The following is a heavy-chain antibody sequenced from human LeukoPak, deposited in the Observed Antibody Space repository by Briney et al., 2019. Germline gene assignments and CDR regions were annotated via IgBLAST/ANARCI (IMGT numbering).Heavy chain of an antibody. CDR1: GDSISSRNW. V-gene: IGHV4-4*02. D-gene: IGHD4-11*01. J-gene: IGHJ6*04. CDR2: IHHSEST. Sequence: PSETLSLTCDVSGDSISSRNWWSWVRQSPGKRLEWIGEIHHSESTNSNPSLKSRVTISVDKSKNQISLKLTSVTAADTAVYFCARSPYTYYAMDVWGKGTTVTVSS. CDR3: ARSPYTYYAMDV.